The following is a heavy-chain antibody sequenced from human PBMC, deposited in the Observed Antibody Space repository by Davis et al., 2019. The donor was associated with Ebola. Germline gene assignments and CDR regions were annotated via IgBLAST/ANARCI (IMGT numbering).Heavy chain of an antibody. J-gene: IGHJ6*02. CDR3: ARTKDTAMVTGYYYGMDV. D-gene: IGHD5-18*01. CDR2: INAGNGNT. V-gene: IGHV1-3*01. Sequence: AASVKVSCKASGYTFTSYAMHWVRQAPGQRLEWMGWINAGNGNTKYSQKFQGRVTITADESTSTAYMELSSLRSEDTAVYYCARTKDTAMVTGYYYGMDVWGQGTTVTVSS. CDR1: GYTFTSYA.